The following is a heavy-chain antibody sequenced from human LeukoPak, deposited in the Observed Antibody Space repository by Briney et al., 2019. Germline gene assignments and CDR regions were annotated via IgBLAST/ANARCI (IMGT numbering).Heavy chain of an antibody. Sequence: TGGSLRLSCAASRFTFSSYAMHWVRQAPGKGLEWVAVISYDGSNKYYADSVKGRFTISRDNSKNTLYLQMNSLRAEDTAVYYCARYQSSFFGSGYTGDAFDIWGQGTMVTVSS. J-gene: IGHJ3*02. CDR3: ARYQSSFFGSGYTGDAFDI. CDR2: ISYDGSNK. D-gene: IGHD3-22*01. CDR1: RFTFSSYA. V-gene: IGHV3-30-3*01.